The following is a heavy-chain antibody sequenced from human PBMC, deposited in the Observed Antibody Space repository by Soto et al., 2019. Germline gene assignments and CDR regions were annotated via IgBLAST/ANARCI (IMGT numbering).Heavy chain of an antibody. J-gene: IGHJ4*02. D-gene: IGHD3-16*01. V-gene: IGHV3-23*04. CDR3: AKARLAGGFDY. Sequence: DVQLVDSGGGLVQPGGSLRLSCAASGFTFSNYAMSWVRQAPGKGLEWVSLVSATAGTTYYTDSVKGRFTISRDNTRNTVYLQMSSLRADDTAVYYCAKARLAGGFDYWGQGTLVTVSS. CDR2: VSATAGTT. CDR1: GFTFSNYA.